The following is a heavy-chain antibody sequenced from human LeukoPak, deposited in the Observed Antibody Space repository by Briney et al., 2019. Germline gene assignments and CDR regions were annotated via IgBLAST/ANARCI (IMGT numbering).Heavy chain of an antibody. J-gene: IGHJ4*02. D-gene: IGHD5-18*01. Sequence: SETLSLTCTVSGGSISDYYWNWIRQPPGKGLEWIGYIFYSGRTNYNPSLKSRVTLSVDTSKNWFSLRLTSVTAADTAVYYCARGQKYTSGYRVTELGSRYSDYWGQGARVTVSP. CDR2: IFYSGRT. CDR1: GGSISDYY. V-gene: IGHV4-59*01. CDR3: ARGQKYTSGYRVTELGSRYSDY.